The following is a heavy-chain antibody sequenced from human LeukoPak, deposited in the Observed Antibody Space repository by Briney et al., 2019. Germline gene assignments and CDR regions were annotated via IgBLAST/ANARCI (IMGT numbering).Heavy chain of an antibody. V-gene: IGHV3-66*01. D-gene: IGHD5-12*01. CDR3: ARGSPYSGYDLRAFDI. J-gene: IGHJ3*02. Sequence: GGSLRLSCEGCGFTFDDYGMSWVRQAAGKGLEGVSVILSGASTYYADSVKGRFTISRDNSKNTLYLHMNSLSAEDTAVYYCARGSPYSGYDLRAFDIWGQGTTVTVYS. CDR1: GFTFDDYG. CDR2: ILSGAST.